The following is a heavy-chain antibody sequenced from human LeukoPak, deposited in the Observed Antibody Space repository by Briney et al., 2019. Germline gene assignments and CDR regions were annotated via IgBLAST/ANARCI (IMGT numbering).Heavy chain of an antibody. CDR2: ISSSSSTI. D-gene: IGHD2-15*01. J-gene: IGHJ3*02. V-gene: IGHV3-48*01. Sequence: GGSLRLSCAASGFTFSSYSMNWVRQAPGKGLEWVSYISSSSSTIYYADSEKGRFTISRDNAKNSLYLQMNSLRAEDTAVYYCARTLKADGWAFDIWGQGTMVTVSS. CDR1: GFTFSSYS. CDR3: ARTLKADGWAFDI.